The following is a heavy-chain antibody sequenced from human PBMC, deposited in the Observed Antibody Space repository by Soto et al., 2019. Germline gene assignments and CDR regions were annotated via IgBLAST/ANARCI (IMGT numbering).Heavy chain of an antibody. CDR2: ISYDGSNK. D-gene: IGHD3-22*01. CDR1: GFTFSSYG. Sequence: QVQLVESGGGVVQPGRSLRLSCAASGFTFSSYGMHWVRQAPGKGLEWVAVISYDGSNKYYADSVKGRFTISRDNSKNTLYLQMTSLRAEDTAVYYCAKGSGYYYHWGQGTLVTVSS. V-gene: IGHV3-30*18. J-gene: IGHJ5*02. CDR3: AKGSGYYYH.